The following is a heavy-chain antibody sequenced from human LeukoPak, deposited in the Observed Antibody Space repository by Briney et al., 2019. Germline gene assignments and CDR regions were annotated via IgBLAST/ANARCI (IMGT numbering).Heavy chain of an antibody. D-gene: IGHD1-7*01. Sequence: GGSLRLSCAASGFTFSTYWMHWVRQAPGKGLMWVSRMNGEGTTIDYADSVKGRFTVSRDYAKNTLFLQMNNLRTEDTALYFCATARNFRFEYWGQGSLVIVSA. CDR1: GFTFSTYW. J-gene: IGHJ4*02. CDR2: MNGEGTTI. V-gene: IGHV3-74*01. CDR3: ATARNFRFEY.